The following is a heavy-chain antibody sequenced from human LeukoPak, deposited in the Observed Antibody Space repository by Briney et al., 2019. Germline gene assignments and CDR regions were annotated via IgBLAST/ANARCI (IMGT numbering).Heavy chain of an antibody. Sequence: PSETLSLTCTVSGASINNYHWSWIRQPPGKGLEWIGYIYYSGSTNCNPSLKSRVTISVDTSKNQFSLKLNSVTAADTAVYYCARDRGPDCRYNCWDFWGQGTLVTVSS. CDR2: IYYSGST. CDR1: GASINNYH. CDR3: ARDRGPDCRYNCWDF. J-gene: IGHJ4*02. V-gene: IGHV4-59*01. D-gene: IGHD1-20*01.